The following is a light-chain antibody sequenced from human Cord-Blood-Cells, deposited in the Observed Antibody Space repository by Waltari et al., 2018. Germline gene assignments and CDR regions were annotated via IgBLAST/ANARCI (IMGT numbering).Light chain of an antibody. Sequence: QSALTQPASVSGSPGQSITISCTGTSSDVGGYNYVSWYQQHPGKAPESMIYEVSNRPSGVSNRFSCSKSGNTASLTISGLQAEDEADYYCSSYTSSSTWVFGGGTKLTVL. CDR1: SSDVGGYNY. J-gene: IGLJ3*02. V-gene: IGLV2-14*01. CDR3: SSYTSSSTWV. CDR2: EVS.